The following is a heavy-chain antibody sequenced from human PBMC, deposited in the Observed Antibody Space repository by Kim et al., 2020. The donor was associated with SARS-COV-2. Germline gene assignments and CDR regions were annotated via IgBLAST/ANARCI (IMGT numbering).Heavy chain of an antibody. CDR1: GGSVSSDSYY. V-gene: IGHV4-61*01. J-gene: IGHJ5*02. CDR2: IYYSGST. D-gene: IGHD2-15*01. CDR3: ARVGEVVAAPHWFDP. Sequence: SETLSLTCTVSGGSVSSDSYYWSWIRQPPGKGLEWIGYIYYSGSTTYNPSLKSRGTMSVDTSKNQFPLKLGSVTAADTAMYYWARVGEVVAAPHWFDPWG.